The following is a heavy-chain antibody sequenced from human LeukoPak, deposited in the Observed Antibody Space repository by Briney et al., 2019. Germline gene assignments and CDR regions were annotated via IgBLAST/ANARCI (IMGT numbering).Heavy chain of an antibody. J-gene: IGHJ4*02. CDR2: ISSSGSTI. CDR1: GFTFSSYS. CDR3: ARDLRSIAVVYYFDY. Sequence: GGSLRLSCAASGFTFSSYSMNWVRQAPGKGLEWVSYISSSGSTIYYADSVKGRFTISRDNAKNSLYLQMNSLRAEDTAVYYCARDLRSIAVVYYFDYWGQGTLVTVSP. V-gene: IGHV3-48*04. D-gene: IGHD6-19*01.